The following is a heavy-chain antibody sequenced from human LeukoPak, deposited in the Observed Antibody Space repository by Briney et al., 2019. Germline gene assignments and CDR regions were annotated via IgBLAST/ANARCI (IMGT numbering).Heavy chain of an antibody. V-gene: IGHV4-4*09. CDR3: ARVRLGRENWFDP. D-gene: IGHD3-10*01. Sequence: SETLSLTCTVSGVSISSYYWSWIRQPPGKGLEWIGYIYTSGSTNYNPSLKSRVTISVDTSKNQFSLKLSSVTAAGTAVYYCARVRLGRENWFDPWGQGTLVTVSS. J-gene: IGHJ5*02. CDR2: IYTSGST. CDR1: GVSISSYY.